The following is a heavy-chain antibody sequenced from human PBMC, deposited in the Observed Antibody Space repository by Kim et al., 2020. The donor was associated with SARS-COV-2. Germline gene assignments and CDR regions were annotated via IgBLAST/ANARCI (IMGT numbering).Heavy chain of an antibody. CDR3: ARGKRITPGAY. J-gene: IGHJ4*02. CDR1: GGSISSYY. V-gene: IGHV4-59*01. Sequence: SETLSLTCTVSGGSISSYYWSWIRQPPGKGLEWIGYIYYSGSTNYNPSLKSRVTISVDTSKNQFSLKLSSVTAADTAVYYCARGKRITPGAYWGQGTLVTVSS. CDR2: IYYSGST. D-gene: IGHD3-10*01.